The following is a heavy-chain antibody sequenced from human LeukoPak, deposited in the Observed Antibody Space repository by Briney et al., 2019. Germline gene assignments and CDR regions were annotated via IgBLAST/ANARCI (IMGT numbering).Heavy chain of an antibody. D-gene: IGHD6-19*01. J-gene: IGHJ4*02. CDR3: AKGVVAVAGLFDY. V-gene: IGHV3-23*01. CDR1: GFTLSSYA. CDR2: FSDNGGST. Sequence: GGSLRLSCAASGFTLSSYAMSWVRQAPGKGLEWVSTFSDNGGSTYYADSVKGWFTISRDNSKNTLYLQINSLRAEDTAVYYCAKGVVAVAGLFDYWGQGTLVTVSS.